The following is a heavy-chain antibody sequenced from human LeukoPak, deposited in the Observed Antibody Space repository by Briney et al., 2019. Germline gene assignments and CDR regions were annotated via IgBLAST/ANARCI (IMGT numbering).Heavy chain of an antibody. Sequence: PSETLSLTCTVPGGSISSYYWSWIRQPAGKGLEWIGRIYTSGSTNYNPSLKSRVTMSVDTSKNQFSLKLSSVTAADTAVYYCARGSQGYDSSGYHWFDYWGQGTLVTVSS. D-gene: IGHD3-22*01. J-gene: IGHJ4*02. V-gene: IGHV4-4*07. CDR2: IYTSGST. CDR3: ARGSQGYDSSGYHWFDY. CDR1: GGSISSYY.